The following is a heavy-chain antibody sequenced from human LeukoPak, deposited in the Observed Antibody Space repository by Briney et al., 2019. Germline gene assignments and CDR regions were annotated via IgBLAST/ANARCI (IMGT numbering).Heavy chain of an antibody. CDR1: GFSFITYG. J-gene: IGHJ4*02. CDR3: NGDYDY. CDR2: IRSDGVSK. Sequence: GGSLRLPCAASGFSFITYGMHWVRQAPGKGLEWVAFIRSDGVSKHYADSVKGRFTISRDNSKNTLYLQMNSLRAEDTAVYYCNGDYDYWGQGTLVTVSS. D-gene: IGHD4-17*01. V-gene: IGHV3-30*02.